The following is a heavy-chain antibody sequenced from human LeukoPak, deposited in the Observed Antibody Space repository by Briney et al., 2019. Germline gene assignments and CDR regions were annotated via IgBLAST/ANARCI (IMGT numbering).Heavy chain of an antibody. CDR1: GGSISSGDYY. Sequence: SETLSLTCTVSGGSISSGDYYWSWIRQPPGKGLEWIGYIYYSGSTNYNPSLKSRVTISVDTSKNQFSLKLSSVTAADTAVYYCARLVGPQYYYDSSGRGYFDLWGRGTLVTVSS. D-gene: IGHD3-22*01. CDR3: ARLVGPQYYYDSSGRGYFDL. V-gene: IGHV4-30-4*08. J-gene: IGHJ2*01. CDR2: IYYSGST.